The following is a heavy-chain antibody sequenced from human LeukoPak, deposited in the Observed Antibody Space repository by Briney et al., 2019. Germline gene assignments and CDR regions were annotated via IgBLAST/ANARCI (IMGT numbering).Heavy chain of an antibody. D-gene: IGHD1-26*01. CDR1: GFTFSSYW. V-gene: IGHV3-74*01. CDR2: INSDASST. J-gene: IGHJ4*02. Sequence: GGSLRLSCAASGFTFSSYWMHWVRQAPGKGLVWVSRINSDASSTSYADSVKGRFTISRDNAKNTLYLQMNSLRAEDTAVYYCAKSYVGATYLNYWGQGTLVTVSS. CDR3: AKSYVGATYLNY.